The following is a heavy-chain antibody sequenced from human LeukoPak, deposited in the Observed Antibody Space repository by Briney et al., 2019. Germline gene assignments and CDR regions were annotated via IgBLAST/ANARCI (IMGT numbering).Heavy chain of an antibody. CDR2: INPNRGET. Sequence: LGASVKVSCKASGYTFTAYLLHWVRQAPGQGLEWMGWINPNRGETDYAQNFQGRVTMTRDTSINTAYMDLNRLRPDDTAVYYCVRSPTSGTYYNRPYYFDYWGQGTLVTVSS. D-gene: IGHD3-10*01. J-gene: IGHJ4*02. V-gene: IGHV1-2*03. CDR1: GYTFTAYL. CDR3: VRSPTSGTYYNRPYYFDY.